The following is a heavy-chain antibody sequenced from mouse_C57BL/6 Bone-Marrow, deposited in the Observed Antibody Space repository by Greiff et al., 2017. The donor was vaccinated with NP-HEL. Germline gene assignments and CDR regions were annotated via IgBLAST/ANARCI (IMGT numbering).Heavy chain of an antibody. D-gene: IGHD1-1*01. CDR3: ASTVVIDY. CDR1: GYSFTSYY. V-gene: IGHV1-66*01. CDR2: IYPGSGNT. J-gene: IGHJ2*01. Sequence: VKLQESGPELVKPGASVKISCKASGYSFTSYYIHWVKQRPGQGLEWIGWIYPGSGNTKYNEKFKGKATRTADTSSSTAYMQLSSLTSEESAVYYCASTVVIDYWGQGTTLTVSS.